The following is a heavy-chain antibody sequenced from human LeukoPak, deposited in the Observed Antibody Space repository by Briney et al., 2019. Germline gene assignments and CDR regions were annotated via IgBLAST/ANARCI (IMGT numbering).Heavy chain of an antibody. CDR2: IWSDGSNK. J-gene: IGHJ4*02. D-gene: IGHD5/OR15-5a*01. CDR1: GFGFSAYG. Sequence: QAGGSLRLSCAASGFGFSAYGMHWVRQAPGKGLEWVAVIWSDGSNKYYADSVKGRFTISRDNSKNTLYLQMNSLGAEDTAVYYCARRRYSVYDFDYWGQGTLVTDSS. CDR3: ARRRYSVYDFDY. V-gene: IGHV3-33*01.